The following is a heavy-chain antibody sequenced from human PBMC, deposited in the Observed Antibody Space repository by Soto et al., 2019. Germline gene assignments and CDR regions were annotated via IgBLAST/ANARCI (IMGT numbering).Heavy chain of an antibody. CDR2: INHSGST. CDR1: GGSFSGYY. D-gene: IGHD2-15*01. J-gene: IGHJ5*02. CDR3: ARGGILGYCSGGSCYFRRNWFDP. Sequence: SETLSLTCAVYGGSFSGYYWSWIRQPPGKGLEWIGEINHSGSTNSNPSVKSRVTIPVETSKNQFSRKLISVTAADTAVYYCARGGILGYCSGGSCYFRRNWFDPWGQGTLVTVSS. V-gene: IGHV4-34*01.